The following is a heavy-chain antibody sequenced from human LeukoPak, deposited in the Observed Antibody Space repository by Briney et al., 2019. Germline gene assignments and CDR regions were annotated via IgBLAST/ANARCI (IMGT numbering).Heavy chain of an antibody. J-gene: IGHJ6*02. Sequence: PGGSLRLSCAASGFTFDDHAMHWVRQAPGKGLEWVSGISWNSGTIGYADPVKGRFIISRDHAKNSLYLQMNSLRPEDTALYYCAKDMGSNYGGYYGMDGWGQGTTVTVSS. CDR3: AKDMGSNYGGYYGMDG. D-gene: IGHD1-26*01. CDR1: GFTFDDHA. CDR2: ISWNSGTI. V-gene: IGHV3-9*01.